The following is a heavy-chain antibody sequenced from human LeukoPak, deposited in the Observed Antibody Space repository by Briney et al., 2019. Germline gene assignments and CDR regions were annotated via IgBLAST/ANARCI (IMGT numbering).Heavy chain of an antibody. D-gene: IGHD3-22*01. Sequence: SETLSLTCAVYGGSFSGYYWSWIRQPPGKGLEWIGEINHSGSTNYNPSLKSRVTMSVDTSKNQFSLKLSSVTAADTAVYYCAREPLMYYYDSSGYNPAAAFDIWGQGTMVTVSS. CDR3: AREPLMYYYDSSGYNPAAAFDI. CDR1: GGSFSGYY. CDR2: INHSGST. J-gene: IGHJ3*02. V-gene: IGHV4-34*01.